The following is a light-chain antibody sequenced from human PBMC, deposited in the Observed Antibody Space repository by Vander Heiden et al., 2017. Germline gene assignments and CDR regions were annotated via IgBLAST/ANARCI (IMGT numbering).Light chain of an antibody. J-gene: IGLJ3*02. CDR1: SNTVGNQG. CDR2: RNN. Sequence: HAGLTQPPSLSTGLRQTATLTSTRNSNTVGNQGAASPQHHHGHPPNLLSYRNNDRPSEVSERVSAARTGDTAPLSITGLQPEDKADYNCAAWERGLSAWVFGGGTKLTVL. V-gene: IGLV10-54*01. CDR3: AAWERGLSAWV.